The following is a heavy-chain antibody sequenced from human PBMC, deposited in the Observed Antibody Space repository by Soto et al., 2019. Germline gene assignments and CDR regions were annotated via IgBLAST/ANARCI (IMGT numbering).Heavy chain of an antibody. V-gene: IGHV1-69*13. CDR3: ASDLGYCSGGSCYVWFDP. Sequence: GASVKVSCKASGGTFSSYAISWVRQAPGQGLEWMGGIIPIFGTANYAQKFQGRVTITADESTSTAYMELSSLRSEDTAVYYCASDLGYCSGGSCYVWFDPWGQGTLVTVSS. J-gene: IGHJ5*02. CDR1: GGTFSSYA. D-gene: IGHD2-15*01. CDR2: IIPIFGTA.